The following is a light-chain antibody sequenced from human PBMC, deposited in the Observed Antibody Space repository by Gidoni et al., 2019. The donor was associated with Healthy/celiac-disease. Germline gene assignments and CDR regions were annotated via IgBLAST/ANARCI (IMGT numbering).Light chain of an antibody. CDR1: SSDVGGYNY. CDR3: SSYTSSSTLNYV. V-gene: IGLV2-14*01. CDR2: EVS. J-gene: IGLJ1*01. Sequence: QSALPQPASVSASPGQSITISCTGTSSDVGGYNYVSWYQQHPGKAPKLMIYEVSNRPSGGANRCSGSKTGNTASLTITGLQAEDEADYYCSSYTSSSTLNYVFGTGTKVTVL.